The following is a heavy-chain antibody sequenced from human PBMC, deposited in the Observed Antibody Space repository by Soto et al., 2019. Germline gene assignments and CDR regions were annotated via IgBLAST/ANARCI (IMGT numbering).Heavy chain of an antibody. CDR1: GFTYINYN. CDR2: ISSRSNTI. J-gene: IGHJ6*02. CDR3: ARDCGKGYGMDV. Sequence: VQLVESGGGLVQPGGSLRLSCAASGFTYINYNMNWVRQAPGKGLEWVSYISSRSNTIYYADSVKGRFTISRDNAKNSLFLQMNSLRDEDPAVYYCARDCGKGYGMDVWGQGTTVPVSS. V-gene: IGHV3-48*02.